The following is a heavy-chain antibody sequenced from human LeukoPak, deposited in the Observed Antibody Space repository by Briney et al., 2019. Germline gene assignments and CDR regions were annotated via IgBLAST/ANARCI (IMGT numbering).Heavy chain of an antibody. CDR2: INPNSGGT. D-gene: IGHD1-26*01. CDR1: GYTFTGYY. Sequence: GASVKVSCKASGYTFTGYYMHWVRQAPGQGLEWMGWINPNSGGTNYAQKFQGRVTMTRDTSISTAYMELSRLRSDDTAVYYCAREGERWEQGEGIDYWGQGTLVTVSS. J-gene: IGHJ4*02. CDR3: AREGERWEQGEGIDY. V-gene: IGHV1-2*02.